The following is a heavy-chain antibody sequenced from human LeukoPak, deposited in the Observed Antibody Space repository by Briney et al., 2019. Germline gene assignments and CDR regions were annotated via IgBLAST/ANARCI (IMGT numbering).Heavy chain of an antibody. J-gene: IGHJ4*02. CDR2: IYYSGST. Sequence: PSETLSLTCAVYGGSFSGYYWSWIRQPPGKGLEWIGYIYYSGSTNYNPSLKSRVTISVDTSKNQFSLKLSSVTAADTAVYYCARASGVVGATKLDYWGQGTLVTVSS. D-gene: IGHD1-26*01. CDR1: GGSFSGYY. CDR3: ARASGVVGATKLDY. V-gene: IGHV4-59*01.